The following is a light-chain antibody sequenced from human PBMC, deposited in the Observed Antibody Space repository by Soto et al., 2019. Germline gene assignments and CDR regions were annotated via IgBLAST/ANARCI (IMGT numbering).Light chain of an antibody. CDR1: QSVLYSSNNKNY. V-gene: IGKV4-1*01. J-gene: IGKJ4*01. CDR3: QQYYSTPLT. Sequence: DIVMTQSPDSLAVSLGERAPINCKSSQSVLYSSNNKNYLAWYQQKPGQPPKLLIYWASTRESGVPGRFSGSGSVTDSTLTISSLQAEDVAVYYCQQYYSTPLTFGGGTKVEIK. CDR2: WAS.